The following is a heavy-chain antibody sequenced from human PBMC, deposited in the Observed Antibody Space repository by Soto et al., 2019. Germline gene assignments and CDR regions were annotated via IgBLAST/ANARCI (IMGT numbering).Heavy chain of an antibody. V-gene: IGHV1-69*01. CDR2: IIPIFGTA. Sequence: QVQLVQSGAEVKTPGSSVKVSCKASGGTFSSYAISGVRQAPGQGLEWMGGIIPIFGTANYAQKFQGRVTITADESTSTAYMELSSLRSEDTAVYYCARSLADGSSTNWFDPWGQGTLVTVSS. CDR3: ARSLADGSSTNWFDP. J-gene: IGHJ5*02. D-gene: IGHD6-6*01. CDR1: GGTFSSYA.